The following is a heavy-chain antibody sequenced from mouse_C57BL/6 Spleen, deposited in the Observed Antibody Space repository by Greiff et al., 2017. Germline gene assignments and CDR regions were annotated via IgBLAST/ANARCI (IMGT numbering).Heavy chain of an antibody. Sequence: QVQLQQPGAELVRPGTSVKLSCKASGYTFTSYWMHWVKQRPGQGLEWIGVIDPSDSYTNYNQKFKGKATLTVDTSSSTAYMQLSSLTSEDSAVYYCARNDYGSSYPWYFDVWGTGTTVTVSS. D-gene: IGHD1-1*01. CDR1: GYTFTSYW. CDR2: IDPSDSYT. V-gene: IGHV1-59*01. J-gene: IGHJ1*03. CDR3: ARNDYGSSYPWYFDV.